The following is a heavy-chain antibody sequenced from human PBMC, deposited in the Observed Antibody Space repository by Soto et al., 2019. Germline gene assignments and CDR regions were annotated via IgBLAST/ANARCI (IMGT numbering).Heavy chain of an antibody. V-gene: IGHV4-31*03. J-gene: IGHJ3*02. CDR2: TSYSGST. CDR3: AREAKTEGDAFDI. CDR1: GASIPSGVFY. Sequence: QLQVTEPGPGLLNPARTLALTCTVYGASIPSGVFYCVWFRHQRGKVLEWFGYTSYSGSTYYNPSLKSRVTISVDTSKNQFSLKLSYVTASDTAVYYCAREAKTEGDAFDIWGQGTMVSVSS.